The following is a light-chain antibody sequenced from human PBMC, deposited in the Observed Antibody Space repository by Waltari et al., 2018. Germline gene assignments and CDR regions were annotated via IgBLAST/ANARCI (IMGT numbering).Light chain of an antibody. J-gene: IGKJ2*01. CDR1: QSVLYSSDNKNY. CDR3: HQYYGSPYT. CDR2: RAS. Sequence: DIVMPQSPDSLAVSLGERATINFKSSQSVLYSSDNKNYLAWYQQKPGQPPKLLIYRASTRESGVPDRFSGSGSGTDFTLTISSLQAEDVAVYYCHQYYGSPYTFGQGTKLEIK. V-gene: IGKV4-1*01.